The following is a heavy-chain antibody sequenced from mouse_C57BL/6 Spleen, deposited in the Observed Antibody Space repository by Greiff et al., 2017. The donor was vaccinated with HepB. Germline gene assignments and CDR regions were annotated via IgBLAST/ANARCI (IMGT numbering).Heavy chain of an antibody. CDR3: VRHEDYGYDEAMDY. CDR2: IRSKSNNYAT. J-gene: IGHJ4*01. V-gene: IGHV10-1*01. Sequence: DAGGGLVQPKGSLTLSCAASGFSFNTYAMNWVRQAPGKGLEWVARIRSKSNNYATYYADSVKDRFTISRDDSESMLYLQMNNLKTEDTAMYYCVRHEDYGYDEAMDYWGQGTSVTVSS. CDR1: GFSFNTYA. D-gene: IGHD2-2*01.